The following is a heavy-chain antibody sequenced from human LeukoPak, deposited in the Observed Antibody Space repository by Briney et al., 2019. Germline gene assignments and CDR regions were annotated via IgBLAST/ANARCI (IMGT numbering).Heavy chain of an antibody. V-gene: IGHV4-34*01. Sequence: SETLSLTCAVYGGSFSGYYWSWIRQPPGKGLEWIGEINHSGSTNYNPSLKSRVTISVDKSKNQFSLKLSSVTAADTAVYYCARSYYYDSSGGQQFDYWGQGTLVTVSS. J-gene: IGHJ4*02. CDR1: GGSFSGYY. D-gene: IGHD3-22*01. CDR2: INHSGST. CDR3: ARSYYYDSSGGQQFDY.